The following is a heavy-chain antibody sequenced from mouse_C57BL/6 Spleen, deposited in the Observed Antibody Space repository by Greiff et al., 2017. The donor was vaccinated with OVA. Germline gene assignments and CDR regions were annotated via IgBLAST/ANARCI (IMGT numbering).Heavy chain of an antibody. Sequence: QVQLKQPGAELVKPGASVKLSCKASGYTFTSYWMHWVKQRPGQGLVWIGMIHPNSGSTNYNEKFKSKATLTVDTSSSTAYMQLSSLTSEDSAVYYCASFIIYGAMDYWGQGTSVTVSS. CDR1: GYTFTSYW. CDR3: ASFIIYGAMDY. V-gene: IGHV1-64*01. J-gene: IGHJ4*01. CDR2: IHPNSGST. D-gene: IGHD1-1*01.